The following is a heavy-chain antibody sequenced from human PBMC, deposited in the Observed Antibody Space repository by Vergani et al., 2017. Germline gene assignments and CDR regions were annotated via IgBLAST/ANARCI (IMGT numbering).Heavy chain of an antibody. CDR1: GGSISSYY. CDR3: ARGRDKYSGYDWGYYFDY. J-gene: IGHJ4*02. V-gene: IGHV4-59*01. D-gene: IGHD5-12*01. CDR2: IYYSGST. Sequence: QVQLQESGPGLVKPSETLSLTCTVSGGSISSYYWSWIRQPPGKGLEWIGYIYYSGSTNYNPSLKSRGTISVDTSKNQFSLKLSSVTAADTAVYYCARGRDKYSGYDWGYYFDYWGQGTLVTVSS.